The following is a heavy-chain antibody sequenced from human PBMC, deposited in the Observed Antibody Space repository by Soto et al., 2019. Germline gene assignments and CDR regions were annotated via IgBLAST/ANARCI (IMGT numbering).Heavy chain of an antibody. CDR3: ARHSQFLRAFDI. Sequence: QLQLQESGPGLVKPSETLSLTCTVSGGSISSSSYYWGWIRQPPGKGLEWIGSIYYSGSTYYNPSLTSRVTLSVDTSKNQFSLKLSSVTAADTALYYCARHSQFLRAFDIWGQGTMVTVSS. CDR2: IYYSGST. V-gene: IGHV4-39*01. CDR1: GGSISSSSYY. D-gene: IGHD3-3*01. J-gene: IGHJ3*02.